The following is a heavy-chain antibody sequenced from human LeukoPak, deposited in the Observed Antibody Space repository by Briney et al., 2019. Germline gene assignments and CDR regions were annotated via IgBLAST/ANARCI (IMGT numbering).Heavy chain of an antibody. CDR3: ARFVDYYDSSGYSYFDY. CDR1: GFTFDDYG. CDR2: LTWYAGST. J-gene: IGHJ4*02. Sequence: GGSLRLSCAASGFTFDDYGMSWVRQAPGKGLEWVSALTWYAGSTGYADSVKGRFIISRDNAKNSLYLQMNSLRAEDTALYYCARFVDYYDSSGYSYFDYWGQGTLVTVSS. D-gene: IGHD3-22*01. V-gene: IGHV3-20*04.